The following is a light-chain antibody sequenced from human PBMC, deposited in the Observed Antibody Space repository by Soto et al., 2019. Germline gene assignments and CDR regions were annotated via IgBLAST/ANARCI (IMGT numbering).Light chain of an antibody. CDR2: EAS. Sequence: QSALTQPDSVSGSPGQSITISCTGTSSDVGSYNVVSWYQQHPGKAPKLSFYEASERPSGVSNRFSGSKSGNTAYRTVSGLQAEDEATYFCCSYAGNRDFWLCGGGTKLTVL. V-gene: IGLV2-23*01. J-gene: IGLJ3*02. CDR1: SSDVGSYNV. CDR3: CSYAGNRDFWL.